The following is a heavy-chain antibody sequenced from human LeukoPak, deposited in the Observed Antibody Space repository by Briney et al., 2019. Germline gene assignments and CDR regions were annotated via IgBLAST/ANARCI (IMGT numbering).Heavy chain of an antibody. J-gene: IGHJ4*02. D-gene: IGHD5-12*01. CDR3: AKVSDSGYDQDDY. V-gene: IGHV3-23*01. Sequence: GGSLRLSCAASGFTFSSYAMSWVRPGPGKGLEWVSAISGSGGSTYYADSVKGRFTISRDNSKNTLYLQMNSLRAEDTAVYYCAKVSDSGYDQDDYWGQGTLVTVSS. CDR2: ISGSGGST. CDR1: GFTFSSYA.